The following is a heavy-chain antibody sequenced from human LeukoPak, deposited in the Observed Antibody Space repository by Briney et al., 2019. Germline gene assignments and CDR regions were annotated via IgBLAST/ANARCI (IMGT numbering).Heavy chain of an antibody. V-gene: IGHV3-66*01. Sequence: PGGSLRLSCAASGFTVSSNYMSWVRQAPGKGLEWVSVIYSGGSTYYADSVKGRFTISRDNSKNTLYLQMNSLRAEDTAVYYCARESSGSYCSFDYWGQGTLVTVSS. J-gene: IGHJ5*01. CDR3: ARESSGSYCSFDY. D-gene: IGHD1-26*01. CDR1: GFTVSSNY. CDR2: IYSGGST.